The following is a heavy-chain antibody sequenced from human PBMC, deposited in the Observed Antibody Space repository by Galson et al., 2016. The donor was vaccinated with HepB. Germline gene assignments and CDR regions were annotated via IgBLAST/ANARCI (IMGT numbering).Heavy chain of an antibody. D-gene: IGHD2-21*02. CDR1: VFTFSAYS. CDR2: ISSLQSYT. J-gene: IGHJ3*02. Sequence: SQRLSCAPSVFTFSAYSLNWVRQAPGKGLEGVSSISSLQSYTEYADPVRRRFTISKDNGENSLFLQMNSLRAEDTAVYYCASSSRKPRAQFCDWLDVFDIWGQGTVVTVSS. V-gene: IGHV3-21*06. CDR3: ASSSRKPRAQFCDWLDVFDI.